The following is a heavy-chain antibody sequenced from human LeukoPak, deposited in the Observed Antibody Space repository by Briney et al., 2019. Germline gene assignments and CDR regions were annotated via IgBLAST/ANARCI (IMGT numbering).Heavy chain of an antibody. V-gene: IGHV4-31*02. CDR2: IYYSGST. D-gene: IGHD5-18*01. CDR3: ARASDTAMVHFDY. Sequence: SWIRQHPGKGLEWIGYIYYSGSTYYNPSLKSRVTISVDTSKNQFSLKLSSVTAADTAVYYCARASDTAMVHFDYWGQGTLVTVSS. J-gene: IGHJ4*02.